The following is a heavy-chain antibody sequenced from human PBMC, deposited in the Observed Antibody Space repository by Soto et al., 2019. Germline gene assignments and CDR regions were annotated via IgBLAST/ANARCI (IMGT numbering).Heavy chain of an antibody. CDR1: GISVGGNY. V-gene: IGHV3-53*01. Sequence: EVQLVESGGGLIQPGGSLRLSCAASGISVGGNYIGWVRQAPGKGLEWVSVIYAGGTTYFADSVKGRFTLSSDDDTNTLSLHMTGRRAEDTAVYYWGTDYGDDVAAFHVGGQGTRVTVSS. J-gene: IGHJ3*01. CDR3: GTDYGDDVAAFHV. D-gene: IGHD4-17*01. CDR2: IYAGGTT.